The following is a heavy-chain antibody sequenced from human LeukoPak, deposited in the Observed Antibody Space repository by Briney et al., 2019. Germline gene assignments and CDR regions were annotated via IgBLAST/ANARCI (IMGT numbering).Heavy chain of an antibody. CDR3: ARADCGGDCYEASGYFDY. CDR1: GFTFSDYY. Sequence: GGALRLSFAAWGFTFSDYYMSWLRQAAGKGLEWVAYISSKCSYTNYADSVKGRFTISRDNAKNSLYLQMNSLRAEDTAVYYCARADCGGDCYEASGYFDYWGQGTLVTVSS. V-gene: IGHV3-11*06. J-gene: IGHJ4*02. D-gene: IGHD2-21*02. CDR2: ISSKCSYT.